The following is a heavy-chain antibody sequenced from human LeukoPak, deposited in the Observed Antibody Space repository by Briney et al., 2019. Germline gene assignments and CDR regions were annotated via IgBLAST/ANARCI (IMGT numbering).Heavy chain of an antibody. CDR1: GGSISSYY. J-gene: IGHJ6*02. Sequence: SETLSLTCTVSGGSISSYYWNWIRQPPGKGLEWIGYIYYSGSTNYNPSLKSRVTISVDTSKNQFSLKLSSVTAADTAVYYCARDRNGMDVWGQGTTVTVSS. CDR3: ARDRNGMDV. CDR2: IYYSGST. V-gene: IGHV4-59*01.